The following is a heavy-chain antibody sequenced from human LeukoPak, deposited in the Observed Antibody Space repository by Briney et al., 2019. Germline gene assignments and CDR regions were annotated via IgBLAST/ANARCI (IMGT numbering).Heavy chain of an antibody. CDR3: ARVGAYSSSWYGGFTFDY. CDR2: INWNGGST. V-gene: IGHV3-20*04. Sequence: SGGSLRLSCAASGFTFDDYGMSWVRQAPGKGLEWVSGINWNGGSTGYADSVKGRFTISRDNAKNSLYLQMNSLRAEDTALYYCARVGAYSSSWYGGFTFDYWGQGTLVTVSS. CDR1: GFTFDDYG. J-gene: IGHJ4*02. D-gene: IGHD6-13*01.